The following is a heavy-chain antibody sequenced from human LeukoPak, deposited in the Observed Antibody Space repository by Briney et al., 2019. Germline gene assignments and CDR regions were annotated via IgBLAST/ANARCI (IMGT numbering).Heavy chain of an antibody. J-gene: IGHJ4*02. V-gene: IGHV3-7*01. CDR3: ARGGIAVAGMGDY. CDR1: GFTFSSYW. Sequence: GGSLRLSCAASGFTFSSYWMSWVRQAPGKGLEWVANIKQDGSEKYYVDPAKGRFTISRDNAKNSLYLQMNSLRAEDTAVYYCARGGIAVAGMGDYWGQGTLVTVSS. CDR2: IKQDGSEK. D-gene: IGHD6-19*01.